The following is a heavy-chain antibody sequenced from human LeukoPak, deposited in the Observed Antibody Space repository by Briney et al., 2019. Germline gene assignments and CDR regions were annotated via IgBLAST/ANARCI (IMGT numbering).Heavy chain of an antibody. D-gene: IGHD3-10*01. J-gene: IGHJ3*02. CDR2: ITRSSSTI. V-gene: IGHV3-48*01. CDR3: ARGPGRGNAFDI. Sequence: PGGSLRLSCAASGFTFSTYDMNWVRQAPGKRLEWTSFITRSSSTIFYTDSVKGRFTISRDNAKNSLYLQMNSLRAEDTAVYYCARGPGRGNAFDIWGQGTMVTVSS. CDR1: GFTFSTYD.